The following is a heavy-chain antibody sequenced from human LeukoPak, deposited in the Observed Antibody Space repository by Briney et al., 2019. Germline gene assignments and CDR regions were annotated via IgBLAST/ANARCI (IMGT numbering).Heavy chain of an antibody. V-gene: IGHV3-30-3*01. D-gene: IGHD1-26*01. CDR3: ARGIVGATSAFDI. Sequence: GRSLRLSCAASGFTFSNHPMEWVRQAPGKGLEWVALMSYDGSNKYYADSVKGRFTISRDNPKNTLYLQMNSLRAEDTAVYYCARGIVGATSAFDIWGQGTMVTVSS. CDR2: MSYDGSNK. CDR1: GFTFSNHP. J-gene: IGHJ3*02.